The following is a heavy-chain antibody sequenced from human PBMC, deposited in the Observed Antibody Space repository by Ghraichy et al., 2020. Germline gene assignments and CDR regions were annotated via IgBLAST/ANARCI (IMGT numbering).Heavy chain of an antibody. J-gene: IGHJ4*02. Sequence: VKVSCRTSGYTFSSYDIIWVRQAAGQGLEWMGWMNPNSANTGYARKFQGRVSMTRDTSMNTAYMELSSLRSEDTAVYYCARAIRYQLLSEYWGQGTLVTVSS. V-gene: IGHV1-8*01. CDR1: GYTFSSYD. D-gene: IGHD2-2*01. CDR2: MNPNSANT. CDR3: ARAIRYQLLSEY.